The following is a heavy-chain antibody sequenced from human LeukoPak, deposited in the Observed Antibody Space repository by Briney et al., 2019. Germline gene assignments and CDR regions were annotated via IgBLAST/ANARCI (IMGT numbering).Heavy chain of an antibody. CDR1: GGSISSGGYY. Sequence: SQTLSLTCTVSGGSISSGGYYWSWIRQHPGKGLEWIGYINYSGSTYYNPSLKSRVTISVDTSKNQFSLKLSSVTAADTAVYYCARDIYYYYGMDVWGQGTTATVSS. CDR2: INYSGST. V-gene: IGHV4-31*03. CDR3: ARDIYYYYGMDV. J-gene: IGHJ6*02.